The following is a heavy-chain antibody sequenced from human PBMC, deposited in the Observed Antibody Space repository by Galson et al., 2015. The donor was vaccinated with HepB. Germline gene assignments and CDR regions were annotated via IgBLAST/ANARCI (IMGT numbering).Heavy chain of an antibody. V-gene: IGHV6-1*01. D-gene: IGHD6-19*01. CDR3: ARDHSSGWYGYYYYGMDV. Sequence: CAISGDSVSSNSAAWNWIRQSPSRGLGWLGRTYYRSKWYNDYAVSVKSRITINPDTSKNQFSLQLNSVTPEDTAVYYCARDHSSGWYGYYYYGMDVWGQGTTVTVSS. J-gene: IGHJ6*02. CDR1: GDSVSSNSAA. CDR2: TYYRSKWYN.